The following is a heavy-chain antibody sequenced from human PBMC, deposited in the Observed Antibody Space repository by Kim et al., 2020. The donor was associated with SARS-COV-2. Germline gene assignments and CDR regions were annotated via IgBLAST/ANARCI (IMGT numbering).Heavy chain of an antibody. J-gene: IGHJ4*03. D-gene: IGHD3-10*01. CDR1: GDTVSTTRW. V-gene: IGHV4-4*02. CDR3: TSRVVWIREAQFDY. Sequence: SETLSLTCGVSGDTVSTTRWWSWVRQAPGEGLEWIGEISHSGETSYNPSLKSRVSIFIDKSKNQFSLKLSSVTAADTAVYYCTSRVVWIREAQFDYWGHGNLVAVSS. CDR2: ISHSGET.